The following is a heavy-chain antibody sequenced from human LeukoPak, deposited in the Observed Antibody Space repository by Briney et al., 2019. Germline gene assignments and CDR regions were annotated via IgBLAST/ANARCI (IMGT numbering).Heavy chain of an antibody. V-gene: IGHV3-15*01. Sequence: GGSLRLSCAASGFTFSNAWMSWVRQAPGKGPERVGRIKSKTDGGTTDYAAPVKGRFTISRDDSKNTLYLQMNSLKTEDTAVYYCTTDGDSSSWYYFDYWGQGTLVTVSS. J-gene: IGHJ4*02. CDR1: GFTFSNAW. D-gene: IGHD6-13*01. CDR3: TTDGDSSSWYYFDY. CDR2: IKSKTDGGTT.